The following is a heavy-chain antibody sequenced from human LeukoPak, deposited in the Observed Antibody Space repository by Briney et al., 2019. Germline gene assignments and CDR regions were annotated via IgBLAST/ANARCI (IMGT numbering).Heavy chain of an antibody. CDR3: ARGHPYYFEPSGYLLGVFDY. J-gene: IGHJ4*02. D-gene: IGHD3-22*01. CDR2: INPNSGDT. CDR1: GYTFTDFY. V-gene: IGHV1-2*02. Sequence: GASVKVSCKASGYTFTDFYIHWVRQAPGQGLEWMGWINPNSGDTNYAQNFQGRVTMTRDTSISAASMELSRLRSDDTAVYYCARGHPYYFEPSGYLLGVFDYWGQGTLVTVSS.